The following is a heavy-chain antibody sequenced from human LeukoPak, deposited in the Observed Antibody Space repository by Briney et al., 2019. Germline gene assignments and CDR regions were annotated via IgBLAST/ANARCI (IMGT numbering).Heavy chain of an antibody. CDR3: AREGGHCSNGICSYFDY. V-gene: IGHV3-21*01. J-gene: IGHJ4*02. D-gene: IGHD2-8*01. CDR2: ISSSNTYI. Sequence: GGSLRLSCAASGFTFSSYSMNWVRQAPGKGVEWVSSISSSNTYIYYAVSVKGRFTISRDNAKNSLYLQMNSLRAEDTAVYYCAREGGHCSNGICSYFDYWGQGSLVTVSS. CDR1: GFTFSSYS.